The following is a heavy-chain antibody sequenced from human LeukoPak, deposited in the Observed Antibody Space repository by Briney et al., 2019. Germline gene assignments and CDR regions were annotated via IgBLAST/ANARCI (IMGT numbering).Heavy chain of an antibody. CDR3: ARPLEWLLPFFE. J-gene: IGHJ4*02. Sequence: SGTLSLTCAVSGGSISSSNWWSWVRQPPGKGLEWIGEIYHSGSTNYNPSLKSRVTISVDTSKNQFSLKLSSVTAADTAVYYCARPLEWLLPFFEWGQGTLVTVFS. CDR2: IYHSGST. CDR1: GGSISSSNW. D-gene: IGHD6-19*01. V-gene: IGHV4-4*02.